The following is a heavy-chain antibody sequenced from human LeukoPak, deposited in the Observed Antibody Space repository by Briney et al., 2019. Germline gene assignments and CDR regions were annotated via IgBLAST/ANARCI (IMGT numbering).Heavy chain of an antibody. CDR2: IFYSGST. J-gene: IGHJ4*02. V-gene: IGHV4-59*01. Sequence: PSETLSLTCTVSGGSISSYYWSWIRQPPGKGLEGIGYIFYSGSTNYNPSLKGRVTISVDTSKNQFSLNLSSVTAADTAVYYCARALYYYDSSGPLPLKWGQGTLVTVSS. CDR3: ARALYYYDSSGPLPLK. CDR1: GGSISSYY. D-gene: IGHD3-22*01.